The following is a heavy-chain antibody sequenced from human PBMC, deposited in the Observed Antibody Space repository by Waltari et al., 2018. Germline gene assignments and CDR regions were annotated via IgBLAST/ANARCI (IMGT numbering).Heavy chain of an antibody. V-gene: IGHV1-69*12. D-gene: IGHD3-3*01. Sequence: QVQLVQSGAEVKKPGSSVKVSCKASGGTFSSYAISWVRQAPGQGLGWMGGIIPIFGTANYAQKFQGRVRITADESTSTAYMELSSLRSEDTAVYYCARGVVSLRSHGLYYYYYMDVGGKGITVTISS. CDR2: IIPIFGTA. CDR3: ARGVVSLRSHGLYYYYYMDV. CDR1: GGTFSSYA. J-gene: IGHJ6*03.